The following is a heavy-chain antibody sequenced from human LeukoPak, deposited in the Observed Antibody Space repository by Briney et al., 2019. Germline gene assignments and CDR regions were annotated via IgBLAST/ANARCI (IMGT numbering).Heavy chain of an antibody. CDR2: FDPEDGET. CDR3: ATDLTMVRGTYGMDV. Sequence: ASVKVSCKVSGYTLTELSMHWVRQAPGKGLEWMGGFDPEDGETIYAQKFQGRATMTEDTSTDTAYMELSSLRSEDTAVYYCATDLTMVRGTYGMDVWGKGTTVTVSS. V-gene: IGHV1-24*01. D-gene: IGHD3-10*01. J-gene: IGHJ6*04. CDR1: GYTLTELS.